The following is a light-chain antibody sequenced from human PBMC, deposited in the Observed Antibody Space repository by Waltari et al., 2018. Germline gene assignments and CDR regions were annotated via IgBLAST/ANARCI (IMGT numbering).Light chain of an antibody. CDR1: QSVLYSPNNKNY. J-gene: IGKJ1*01. Sequence: ERATVNCKSSQSVLYSPNNKNYLAWYQQKPGQPPKLLIYWASTRESGVPDRFSGSGSGTDFTLTISSLQAEDVAVYYCQQYANTPRTFGQGTTVEIK. CDR2: WAS. V-gene: IGKV4-1*01. CDR3: QQYANTPRT.